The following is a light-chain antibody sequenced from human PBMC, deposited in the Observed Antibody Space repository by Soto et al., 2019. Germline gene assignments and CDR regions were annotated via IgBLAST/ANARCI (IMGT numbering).Light chain of an antibody. Sequence: QSALTQPASVSGSPGQSITISCTGTSSDVGSYNLVSWYQQHPGKAPKLMIYEVSKRPSGVSNRFSGCKSGNTASLTISGLQAEEEADYYCCSYAGSSTFLDVFGTGTKLTVL. CDR1: SSDVGSYNL. V-gene: IGLV2-23*02. CDR2: EVS. CDR3: CSYAGSSTFLDV. J-gene: IGLJ1*01.